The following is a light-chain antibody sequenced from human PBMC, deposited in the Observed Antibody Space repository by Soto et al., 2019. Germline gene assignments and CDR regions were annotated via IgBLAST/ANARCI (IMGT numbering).Light chain of an antibody. CDR3: QQCYRPWT. V-gene: IGKV4-1*01. Sequence: DILMTQSPDSLAVSLGERATINCKSSQSVLYSSNNKNYLAWYQQKPGQPPKLLIYWASTRESGVPDRFSGSGSGTEFTLAISSLQAEDVAVYYCQQCYRPWTFGQGTKVEIK. J-gene: IGKJ1*01. CDR1: QSVLYSSNNKNY. CDR2: WAS.